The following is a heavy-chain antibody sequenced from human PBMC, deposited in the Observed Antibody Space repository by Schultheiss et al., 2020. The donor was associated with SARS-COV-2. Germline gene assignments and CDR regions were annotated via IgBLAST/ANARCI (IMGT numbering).Heavy chain of an antibody. V-gene: IGHV1-18*01. CDR3: ARESGRNLCFDY. J-gene: IGHJ4*02. D-gene: IGHD1-26*01. Sequence: ASVKVSCKASGYTFISYGFNWVRQAPGQGLEWMGWISAYNDNTNYAQNLQGRVTMTTDPSTSTAYMELRSLRSDDTAVYYCARESGRNLCFDYWGQGTLVTVSS. CDR2: ISAYNDNT. CDR1: GYTFISYG.